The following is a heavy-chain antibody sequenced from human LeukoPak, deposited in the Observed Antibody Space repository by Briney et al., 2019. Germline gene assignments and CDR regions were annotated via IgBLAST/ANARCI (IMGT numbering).Heavy chain of an antibody. Sequence: GGSLRLSCAASGFTFSSYSMNWVRQAPGRGLEGVSYISRSSSYIYYADSVKGRFTISRDNAKNSLYLQMNSLRAEDTAVYYCAKRDPRPFAFDIWGQGTMVAVSS. CDR2: ISRSSSYI. CDR3: AKRDPRPFAFDI. V-gene: IGHV3-21*01. CDR1: GFTFSSYS. J-gene: IGHJ3*02.